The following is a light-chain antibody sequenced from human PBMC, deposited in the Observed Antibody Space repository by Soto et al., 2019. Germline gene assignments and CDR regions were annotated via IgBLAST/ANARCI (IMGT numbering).Light chain of an antibody. CDR2: DVS. CDR3: NSYTTSSTYV. Sequence: QSALTQPASVSGSPGQSITICCSGTRSDVGGYNYVSWYQQHPGKAPQVMIYDVSNRPSGVSNRFSGSKSGNTASLTISGLQAEDEADYYCNSYTTSSTYVFGTGNKVTV. J-gene: IGLJ1*01. V-gene: IGLV2-14*01. CDR1: RSDVGGYNY.